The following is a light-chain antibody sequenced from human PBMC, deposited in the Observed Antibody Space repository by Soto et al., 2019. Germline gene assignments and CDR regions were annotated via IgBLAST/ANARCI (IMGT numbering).Light chain of an antibody. J-gene: IGKJ2*01. CDR1: QSVGSSY. CDR3: QQDYNLLYT. V-gene: IGKV3D-7*01. CDR2: GAS. Sequence: PGERVTLSCRASQSVGSSYLTWYQQKPGQAPRLLIYGASTRATSIPARFSGSGSGTDFTLTISSLQPEDFAVYYCQQDYNLLYTFGQGTKLEIK.